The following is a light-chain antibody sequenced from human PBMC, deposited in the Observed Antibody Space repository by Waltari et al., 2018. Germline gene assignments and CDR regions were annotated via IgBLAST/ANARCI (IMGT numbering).Light chain of an antibody. CDR2: EVT. V-gene: IGLV2-14*01. CDR1: SSDIGNYKY. Sequence: QAALTQSPSMSGSPGQSVTIPCTGTSSDIGNYKYVSWYQQNSGKAPKLIIYEVTKRPSVLSIRFSGSKSGNTASLTISGLQAEEEADYYCSSDGGSNILLFGGGTRLTVL. J-gene: IGLJ2*01. CDR3: SSDGGSNILL.